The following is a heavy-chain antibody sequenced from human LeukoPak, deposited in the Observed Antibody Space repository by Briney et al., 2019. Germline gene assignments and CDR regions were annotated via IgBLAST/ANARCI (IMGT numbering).Heavy chain of an antibody. V-gene: IGHV1-2*02. CDR3: ARDAAAAGTYYYMDV. J-gene: IGHJ6*03. Sequence: ASVKVSCKASGYTFTGYYMHWVRQAPGQGLEWMGWINPNSGGTNYAQKFQGRVTMTRDTSISTAYMELSRLRSDDTAVYYCARDAAAAGTYYYMDVWGKGTTVTVSS. D-gene: IGHD6-13*01. CDR1: GYTFTGYY. CDR2: INPNSGGT.